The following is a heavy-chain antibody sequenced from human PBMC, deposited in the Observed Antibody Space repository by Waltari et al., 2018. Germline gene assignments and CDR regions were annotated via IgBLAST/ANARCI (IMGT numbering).Heavy chain of an antibody. CDR1: GFTFSSYE. CDR2: ISSSGSTI. V-gene: IGHV3-48*03. D-gene: IGHD6-6*01. CDR3: SREEGEQLDTDYNWFAP. Sequence: EVQLVESGGGLVEPGGSLRLSCAASGFTFSSYEMNWVRQAPGKGLEWVSYISSSGSTIYYADAVKGHFSISRDNAKNMLYLQMNSLGAEETAVDYCSREEGEQLDTDYNWFAPWGQGTLVTVSS. J-gene: IGHJ5*02.